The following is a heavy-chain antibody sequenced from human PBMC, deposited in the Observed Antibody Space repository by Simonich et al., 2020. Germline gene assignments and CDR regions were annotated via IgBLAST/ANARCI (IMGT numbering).Heavy chain of an antibody. CDR2: INPNSGGT. Sequence: QVQLVQSGAEVKKPGASVKVSCKASGYTFTGYYMHGVGQAPGHGLEWMGGINPNSGGTIYAQKFQGRVTMTRDTSSSTAYMELSRLRPDDTAVYYCARGALTGDYYYMDVWGKGTTVTVSS. V-gene: IGHV1-2*02. CDR1: GYTFTGYY. D-gene: IGHD7-27*01. CDR3: ARGALTGDYYYMDV. J-gene: IGHJ6*03.